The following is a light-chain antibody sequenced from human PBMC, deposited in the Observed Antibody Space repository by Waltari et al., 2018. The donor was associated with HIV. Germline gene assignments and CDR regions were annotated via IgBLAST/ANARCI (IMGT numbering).Light chain of an antibody. Sequence: NFMLTHPHSVSSSPGMTVTISSTRTSGHVASNNLQWDHQHPGSSPTKVLYEDNQRPSGVRNRCFGSIDSSSNAASPTISGLKAEDEAYYYCQSYDSSIVKVFGGGTKLTVL. V-gene: IGLV6-57*01. CDR3: QSYDSSIVKV. CDR2: EDN. CDR1: SGHVASNN. J-gene: IGLJ2*01.